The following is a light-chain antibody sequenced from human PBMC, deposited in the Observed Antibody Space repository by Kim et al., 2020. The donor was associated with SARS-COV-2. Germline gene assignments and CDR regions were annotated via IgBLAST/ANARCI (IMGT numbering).Light chain of an antibody. CDR2: QDS. CDR3: QAWASSTVV. J-gene: IGLJ2*01. Sequence: SYELTQPHSVSVSPGQTASITCSGDKLGDKYACWYQQKPGQSPVLVIYQDSKRPSGIPERFSGSNSGNTATLTISGTQAMDEADYYCQAWASSTVVFGGG. V-gene: IGLV3-1*01. CDR1: KLGDKY.